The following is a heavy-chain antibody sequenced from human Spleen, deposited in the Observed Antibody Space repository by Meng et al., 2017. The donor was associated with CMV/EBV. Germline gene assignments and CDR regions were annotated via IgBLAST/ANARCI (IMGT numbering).Heavy chain of an antibody. CDR3: ARQLNYYGSGSLTNDAFDI. Sequence: GESLKISCAASGFTFSSYWMSWVRQAPGKGLEWVANIKQDGSEKYYVDSVKGRFTISRDNAKNSLYLQMNSLRAEDTAVYYCARQLNYYGSGSLTNDAFDIWGQGTMVTVSS. J-gene: IGHJ3*02. D-gene: IGHD3-10*01. V-gene: IGHV3-7*01. CDR2: IKQDGSEK. CDR1: GFTFSSYW.